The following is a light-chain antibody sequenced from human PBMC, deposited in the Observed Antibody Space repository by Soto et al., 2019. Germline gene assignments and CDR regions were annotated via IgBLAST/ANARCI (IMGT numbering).Light chain of an antibody. V-gene: IGKV3-15*01. CDR2: GAS. Sequence: EIVMTQSPAILSVSPGERATLSYRASQSVSSNLAWYQQKPGQAPRLLIYGASTRATGIPARFSGSGSGTEFTLTISSLQSEDFAVYYCQHYNNWPRTFGQGTKVEIK. J-gene: IGKJ1*01. CDR1: QSVSSN. CDR3: QHYNNWPRT.